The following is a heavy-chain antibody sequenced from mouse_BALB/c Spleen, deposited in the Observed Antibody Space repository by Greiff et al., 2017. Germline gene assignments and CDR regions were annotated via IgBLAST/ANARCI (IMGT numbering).Heavy chain of an antibody. CDR3: ARRLGRGAMDY. D-gene: IGHD4-1*01. CDR1: GFNIKDYY. CDR2: IDPENGNT. J-gene: IGHJ4*01. Sequence: VQLKQSGAELVRPGALVKLSCKASGFNIKDYYMHWVKQRPEQGLEWIGWIDPENGNTIYDPKFQGKASITADTSSNTAYLQLSSLTSEDTAVYYCARRLGRGAMDYWGQGTSVTVSS. V-gene: IGHV14-1*02.